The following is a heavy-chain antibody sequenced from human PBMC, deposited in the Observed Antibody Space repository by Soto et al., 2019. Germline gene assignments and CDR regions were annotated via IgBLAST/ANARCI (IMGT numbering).Heavy chain of an antibody. CDR1: GFTFSSYG. CDR2: ISYDGSYK. J-gene: IGHJ4*02. D-gene: IGHD5-12*01. Sequence: QVQVVESGGGVVQPGRSLRLSCAASGFTFSSYGMHWVRQAPGKGLEWVAVISYDGSYKYYADSMKGRVTISRDNSKSSLYAQMNSLRAEDTAVYYCAKEGSVVATTPDFDYWGQGTLVTVSS. V-gene: IGHV3-30*18. CDR3: AKEGSVVATTPDFDY.